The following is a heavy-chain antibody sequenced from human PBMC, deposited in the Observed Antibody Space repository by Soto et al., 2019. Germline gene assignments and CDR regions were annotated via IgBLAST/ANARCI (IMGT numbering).Heavy chain of an antibody. Sequence: QVQLVESGGGVVQPGRSLRLSCAASGFTFSSYGMHWVRQAPGKGLEWVAVISYDGSNKYYADSVKGRFTISRDNSNNPLYLQMNSLRAEDTAVYYCAKERVTIFGVVANWFDPWGQGTLVTVSS. J-gene: IGHJ5*02. V-gene: IGHV3-30*18. CDR3: AKERVTIFGVVANWFDP. CDR2: ISYDGSNK. D-gene: IGHD3-3*01. CDR1: GFTFSSYG.